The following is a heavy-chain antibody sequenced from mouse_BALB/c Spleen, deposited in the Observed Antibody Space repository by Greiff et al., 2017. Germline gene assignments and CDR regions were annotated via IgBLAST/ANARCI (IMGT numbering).Heavy chain of an antibody. Sequence: EVQLQQSGTVLARPGASVKMSCKASGYSFTSYWMHWVKQRPGQGLEWIGAIYPGNSDTSYNQKFKGKAKLTAVTSASTAYMELSSLTNEDSAVYYCTRITGYPYYFDYWGQGTTLTVSS. V-gene: IGHV1-5*01. D-gene: IGHD4-1*01. CDR1: GYSFTSYW. CDR2: IYPGNSDT. CDR3: TRITGYPYYFDY. J-gene: IGHJ2*01.